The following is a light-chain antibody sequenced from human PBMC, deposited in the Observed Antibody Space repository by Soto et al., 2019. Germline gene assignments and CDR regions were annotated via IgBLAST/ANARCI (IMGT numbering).Light chain of an antibody. V-gene: IGKV3-20*01. Sequence: EIVMTQSPVTLSVSPGERATLSCRASQTISGSFFAWYRQKPGQAPRLLIHGASSRATGIPDRFSGSGSGTDFTLTISRLEPEDFAMYYCQQYGNSPRTFGQGTKVDI. CDR1: QTISGSF. CDR3: QQYGNSPRT. CDR2: GAS. J-gene: IGKJ1*01.